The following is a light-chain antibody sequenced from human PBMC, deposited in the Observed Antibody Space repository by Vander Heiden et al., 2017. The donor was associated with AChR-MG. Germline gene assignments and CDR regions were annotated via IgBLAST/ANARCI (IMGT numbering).Light chain of an antibody. CDR2: GAY. Sequence: DIVLTQSPATLSVSPGDRATLSCRASQSVSNNLAWYQHKPGQAPRLLIYGAYTRATGIPTRFSGTGSETQFTLTISSLESEDFAVYYCQQYNKGITFGGGTKLEIK. CDR3: QQYNKGIT. J-gene: IGKJ4*01. CDR1: QSVSNN. V-gene: IGKV3-15*01.